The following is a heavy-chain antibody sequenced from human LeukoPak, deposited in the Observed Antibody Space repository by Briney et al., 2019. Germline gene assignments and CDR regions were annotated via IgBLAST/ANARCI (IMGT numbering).Heavy chain of an antibody. CDR1: GFTFSSYA. CDR3: AKDRALGPSGYYYYYMDV. D-gene: IGHD3-16*01. J-gene: IGHJ6*03. Sequence: GGSLRLSCAASGFTFSSYAMSWVRQAPGRGLEWVSAISGSGGSTYYADSVKGRFTISRDNSKNTLYLQMNSLRAEDTAVYYCAKDRALGPSGYYYYYMDVWGKGTTVTVSS. CDR2: ISGSGGST. V-gene: IGHV3-23*01.